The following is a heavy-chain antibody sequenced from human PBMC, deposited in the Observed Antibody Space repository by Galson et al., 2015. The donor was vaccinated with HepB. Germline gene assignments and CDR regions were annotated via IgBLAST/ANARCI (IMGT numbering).Heavy chain of an antibody. D-gene: IGHD2-2*02. V-gene: IGHV1-69*13. CDR1: GGTFSSYA. J-gene: IGHJ6*03. CDR2: IIPIFGTA. Sequence: SVKVSCKASGGTFSSYAISWVRQAPGQGLEWMGGIIPIFGTANYAQKFQGRVTITADESTSTAYMELSSLRSEDTAVYYCANLGGIVPAAIDASPKGPAPKYYYYMDVWGKGTTVTVSS. CDR3: ANLGGIVPAAIDASPKGPAPKYYYYMDV.